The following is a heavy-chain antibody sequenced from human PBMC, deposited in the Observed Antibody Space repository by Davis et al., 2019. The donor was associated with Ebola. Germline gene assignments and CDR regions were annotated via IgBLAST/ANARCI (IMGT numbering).Heavy chain of an antibody. Sequence: GEYLKISCAAPGFTFSSFWMSWVRQIPGKVLEWVADIKQDRIDKYYVDSVKGRFTISRDNSKSTLYLQLNSLWAEDTAIYYCAKYESWSGFSCDSWGQGTPVTVSS. CDR2: IKQDRIDK. CDR3: AKYESWSGFSCDS. CDR1: GFTFSSFW. J-gene: IGHJ4*02. V-gene: IGHV3-7*03. D-gene: IGHD3-3*01.